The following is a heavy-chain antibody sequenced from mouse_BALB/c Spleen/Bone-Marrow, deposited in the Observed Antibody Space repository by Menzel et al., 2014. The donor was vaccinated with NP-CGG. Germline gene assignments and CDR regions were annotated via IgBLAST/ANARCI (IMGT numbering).Heavy chain of an antibody. V-gene: IGHV1S41*01. CDR2: IAPGSGSS. J-gene: IGHJ2*01. CDR3: ARGGLHYFDY. D-gene: IGHD3-3*01. CDR1: GYTFTSYW. Sequence: DLVKPGASVKLSCKASGYTFTSYWINWIKQRPGQGLEWIGRIAPGSGSSYYNEMFKGKATLTVDTSSSTAYLQLSSLSSEASAVNFCARGGLHYFDYWGQATTLTVSS.